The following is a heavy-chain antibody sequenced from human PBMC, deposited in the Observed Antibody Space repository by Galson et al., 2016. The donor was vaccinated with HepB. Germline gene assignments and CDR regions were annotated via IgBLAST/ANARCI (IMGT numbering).Heavy chain of an antibody. CDR1: GGTYA. J-gene: IGHJ4*02. D-gene: IGHD3-22*01. V-gene: IGHV1-69*13. CDR3: ARVAGVGDYNDLSGYFDY. CDR2: IIPIFGTA. Sequence: SVKVSCKASGGTYAINWVRQAPGQGLEWMGGIIPIFGTANYAQKFQGRVTITADESTSTAYMELSSLRSEDTAVYYCARVAGVGDYNDLSGYFDYWGQGTLVTVSS.